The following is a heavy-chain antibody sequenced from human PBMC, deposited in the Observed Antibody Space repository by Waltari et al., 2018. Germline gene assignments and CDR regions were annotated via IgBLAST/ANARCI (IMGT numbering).Heavy chain of an antibody. Sequence: QVQLVESGGGVVLPGRSLRLSCEASEFTFSSYAMHWVRQAPGKGPGWVSVISYNARNIYYVDSVKGRFTISRDNSKKTLYLQMNSLRADDTAVYYCARDYCDRTNCHGMDVWGQGTTVTVSS. CDR2: ISYNARNI. D-gene: IGHD3-22*01. J-gene: IGHJ6*02. CDR3: ARDYCDRTNCHGMDV. V-gene: IGHV3-30*04. CDR1: EFTFSSYA.